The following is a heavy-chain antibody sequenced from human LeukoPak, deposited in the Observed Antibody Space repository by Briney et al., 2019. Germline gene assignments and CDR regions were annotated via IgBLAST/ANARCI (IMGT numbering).Heavy chain of an antibody. CDR3: ARVSGSSWYYYYGMDV. Sequence: ASVKVSCKASGYTFTSYDINWVRQATGQGLEWMGWMNPNSGNTGYAQKFQGRVTMTRNTSISTAYMELSSLRSEDTAVYYCARVSGSSWYYYYGMDVWGQGTTVTVSS. CDR1: GYTFTSYD. J-gene: IGHJ6*02. CDR2: MNPNSGNT. D-gene: IGHD6-13*01. V-gene: IGHV1-8*01.